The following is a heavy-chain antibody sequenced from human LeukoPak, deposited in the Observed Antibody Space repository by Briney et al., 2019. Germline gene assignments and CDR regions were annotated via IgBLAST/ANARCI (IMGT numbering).Heavy chain of an antibody. CDR1: GFTFSSYS. CDR3: ARGSIAAAGTHDY. D-gene: IGHD6-13*01. CDR2: ISSSSSYI. Sequence: GGSLRLSCAASGFTFSSYSMNWVRQAPGKGLEWVSSISSSSSYIYYADSVKGRFTISRDNAKNSLYLQMNSLRAEDTAVYYCARGSIAAAGTHDYWGQGTLVTVSS. J-gene: IGHJ4*02. V-gene: IGHV3-21*01.